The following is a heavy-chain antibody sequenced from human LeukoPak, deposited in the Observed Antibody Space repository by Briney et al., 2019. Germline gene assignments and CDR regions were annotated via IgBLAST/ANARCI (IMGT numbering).Heavy chain of an antibody. CDR2: IVVGSGNT. J-gene: IGHJ4*02. CDR1: GFTFTSSA. D-gene: IGHD3-10*01. V-gene: IGHV1-58*01. Sequence: TSVKVSCKASGFTFTSSAVQGVRQARGQGLEWIGWIVVGSGNTNYAQKFQERVTITRDSSTSTAYIELSTLRSEDTAVYYCAADLHYYGSGSFGPTLYYFDYWGQGTLVTVSS. CDR3: AADLHYYGSGSFGPTLYYFDY.